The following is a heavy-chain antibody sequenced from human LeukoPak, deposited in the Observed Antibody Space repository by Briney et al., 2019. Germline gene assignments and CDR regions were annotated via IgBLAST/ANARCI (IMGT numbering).Heavy chain of an antibody. CDR2: ISSSGSTI. CDR1: GFTFSSYE. D-gene: IGHD1-26*01. Sequence: GGSLRLSCAASGFTFSSYEMNWVRQAPGKGLEWVSYISSSGSTIYYADSVKGRFIISRDNAKNSLYLQMNSLRAEDTALYYCAKDIEGYYTYYYMDVWGKGTTVTISS. CDR3: AKDIEGYYTYYYMDV. V-gene: IGHV3-48*03. J-gene: IGHJ6*03.